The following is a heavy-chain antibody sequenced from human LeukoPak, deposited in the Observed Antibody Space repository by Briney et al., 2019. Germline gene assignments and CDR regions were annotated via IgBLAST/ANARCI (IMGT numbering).Heavy chain of an antibody. V-gene: IGHV4-30-4*08. J-gene: IGHJ6*03. CDR3: ANGIVGAPDYYMDV. CDR2: IYYSGST. D-gene: IGHD1-26*01. Sequence: SQTLSLTCTVSGGSISSGDYYWSWIRQPPGKGLEWTGYIYYSGSTYYNPSLKSRVTISVDTSKNQFSLKLSSVTAADTAVYYCANGIVGAPDYYMDVWGKGTTVTVSS. CDR1: GGSISSGDYY.